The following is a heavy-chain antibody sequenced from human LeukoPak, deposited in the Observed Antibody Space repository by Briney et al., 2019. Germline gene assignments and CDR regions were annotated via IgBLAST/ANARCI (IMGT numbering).Heavy chain of an antibody. V-gene: IGHV3-23*01. CDR2: ISGSGGST. J-gene: IGHJ4*02. Sequence: TGGSLRLSCAASGFASGFTFSNAWMNWVRQTPGKGLEWVSAISGSGGSTYYADSVKGRFTISRDNSKNTLYLEMNSLRAEDTAVYHCANDFDYWGQGTLVTASS. CDR3: ANDFDY. CDR1: GFTFSNAW.